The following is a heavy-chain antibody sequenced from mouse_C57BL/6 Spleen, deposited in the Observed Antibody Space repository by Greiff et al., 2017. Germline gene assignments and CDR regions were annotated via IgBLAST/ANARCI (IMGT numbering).Heavy chain of an antibody. V-gene: IGHV1-20*01. CDR3: ASSYYGNYDYAMDY. D-gene: IGHD2-10*01. CDR1: GYSFTGYF. CDR2: INPYNGDT. Sequence: EVKLQESGPELVKPGDSVKISCKASGYSFTGYFMNWVMQSHGKSLEWIGRINPYNGDTFYNQKFKGKATLTVDKSSSTAHMELRRLTSEDSAVYYCASSYYGNYDYAMDYWGQGTSVTVSS. J-gene: IGHJ4*01.